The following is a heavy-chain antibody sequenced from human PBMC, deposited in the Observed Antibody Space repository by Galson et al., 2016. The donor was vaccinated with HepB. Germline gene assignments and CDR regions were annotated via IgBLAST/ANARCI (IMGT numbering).Heavy chain of an antibody. CDR2: MYYSGSS. CDR3: ARDVGRGLTDV. V-gene: IGHV4-31*02. D-gene: IGHD2-15*01. Sequence: WIRQHPGKGLEWVGYMYYSGSSYYNPSLKSRSTISVDTSKNQFSLKLSSVTAADTAVYYCARDVGRGLTDVWAKGPRSPSP. J-gene: IGHJ6*02.